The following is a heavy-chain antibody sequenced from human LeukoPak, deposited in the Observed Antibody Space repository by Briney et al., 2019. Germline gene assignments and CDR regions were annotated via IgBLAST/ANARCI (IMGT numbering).Heavy chain of an antibody. CDR1: GYTFTSYD. Sequence: GASVKVSCKASGYTFTSYDINWVRQATGQGLEWMGWMNPNSGNTNYAQKFQGRVTMTRDTSISTAYMELSRLRSDDTAVYYCARFGWGITDWGQGTLVTVSS. J-gene: IGHJ1*01. V-gene: IGHV1-8*01. CDR3: ARFGWGITD. CDR2: MNPNSGNT. D-gene: IGHD1-20*01.